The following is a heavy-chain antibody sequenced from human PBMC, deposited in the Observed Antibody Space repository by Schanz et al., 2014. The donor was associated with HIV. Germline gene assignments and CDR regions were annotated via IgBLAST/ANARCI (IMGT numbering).Heavy chain of an antibody. D-gene: IGHD3-22*01. CDR2: ISYDGRNK. V-gene: IGHV3-30*18. Sequence: QVQLVESGGGVVQPGRSLRLSCAASGFNFNNYAMTWVRQAPGKGLEWVAVISYDGRNKYYADSVKGRFTISRDNSKNTLYLQLKSLRAEDRAVYYCAKDRNYYDDRYIGKGNYYYYYGMDVWGQGTTVTVSS. CDR1: GFNFNNYA. CDR3: AKDRNYYDDRYIGKGNYYYYYGMDV. J-gene: IGHJ6*02.